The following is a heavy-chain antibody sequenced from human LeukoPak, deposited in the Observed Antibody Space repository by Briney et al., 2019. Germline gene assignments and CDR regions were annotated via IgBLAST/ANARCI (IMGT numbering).Heavy chain of an antibody. CDR2: ISYDGSNK. Sequence: PGRSLRLSCAASGFTFSSYGMHWVRQAPGKGLEWVAVISYDGSNKYYADSVKGRFIISRDNAKNSLFLQMNSLRVDDTAVYFCVRHRAEYCNGDNCYLDYWGQGTRVTVSS. D-gene: IGHD2/OR15-2a*01. CDR1: GFTFSSYG. J-gene: IGHJ4*02. V-gene: IGHV3-30*03. CDR3: VRHRAEYCNGDNCYLDY.